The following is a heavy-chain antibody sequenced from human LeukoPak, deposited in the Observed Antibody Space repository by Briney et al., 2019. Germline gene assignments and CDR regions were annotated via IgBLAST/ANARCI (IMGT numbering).Heavy chain of an antibody. D-gene: IGHD7-27*01. CDR3: ASVVSELGMKPSYYYGTDV. CDR2: INHSGST. V-gene: IGHV4-34*01. Sequence: SETLSLTCAVYGGSFSGYYWSWIRQPPGKGLEWIGEINHSGSTNYNPSLKSRVTISVDTSKNQFSLKLSSVTAADTAVYYCASVVSELGMKPSYYYGTDVWGQGTTVTVSS. J-gene: IGHJ6*02. CDR1: GGSFSGYY.